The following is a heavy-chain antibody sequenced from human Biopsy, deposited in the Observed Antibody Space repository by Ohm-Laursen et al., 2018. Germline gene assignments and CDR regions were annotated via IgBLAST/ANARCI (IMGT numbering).Heavy chain of an antibody. Sequence: SQTLSLTCTVSGGSVSSNTNYWAWIRQPPGKGLEWIGSIFYSGIIYYNPSLKSRVSISVDTSKSQFSLNLNSVTAADTAVYYCARHPTGFWFDPWGQGTLVTVSS. CDR1: GGSVSSNTNY. V-gene: IGHV4-39*01. CDR2: IFYSGII. CDR3: ARHPTGFWFDP. J-gene: IGHJ5*02.